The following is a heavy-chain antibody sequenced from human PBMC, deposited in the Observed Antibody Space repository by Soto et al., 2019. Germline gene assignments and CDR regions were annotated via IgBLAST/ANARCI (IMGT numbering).Heavy chain of an antibody. J-gene: IGHJ6*02. CDR2: IFSNDEK. Sequence: SGPTLVNPTETLTLTCTVSGFSLSNARMGVSWIHQPPGKALEWLAHIFSNDEKSYSTSLKSRLTISKDTSKSQVVLTMTNMDPVDTATYYCARILSVRPSFGVSYYGMDVWGQGTTVTV. CDR3: ARILSVRPSFGVSYYGMDV. CDR1: GFSLSNARMG. D-gene: IGHD3-3*01. V-gene: IGHV2-26*01.